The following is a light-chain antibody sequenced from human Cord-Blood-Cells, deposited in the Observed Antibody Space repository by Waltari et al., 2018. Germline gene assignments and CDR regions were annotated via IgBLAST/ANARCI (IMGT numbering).Light chain of an antibody. Sequence: QSALTQPASVSGSPGQSITISCTGTSSVVGSYNLVSWYQQHPGKAPKLMIYEGSKRPSWVSNRFSGSKSCKTASLTISGLHAEDEAAYYCCSYAGSSTVVFGGGTKLTVL. CDR3: CSYAGSSTVV. J-gene: IGLJ2*01. CDR1: SSVVGSYNL. V-gene: IGLV2-23*01. CDR2: EGS.